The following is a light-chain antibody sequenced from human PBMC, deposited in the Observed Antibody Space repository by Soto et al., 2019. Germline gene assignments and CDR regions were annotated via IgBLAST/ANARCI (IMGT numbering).Light chain of an antibody. J-gene: IGKJ2*01. CDR3: QQYYSTAMYT. Sequence: DIVMTQSPDSLAVSLGERATINCKSSQSVLYTSKNKSYLAWYQQKARQPPKLLIYWASTRESGVPDRFSGSGSGTDFTLTISSLQAEDVAVYYCQQYYSTAMYTFGQGTKLEIK. CDR1: QSVLYTSKNKSY. CDR2: WAS. V-gene: IGKV4-1*01.